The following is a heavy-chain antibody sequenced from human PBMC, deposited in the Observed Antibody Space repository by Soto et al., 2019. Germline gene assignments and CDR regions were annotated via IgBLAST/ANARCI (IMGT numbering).Heavy chain of an antibody. CDR1: GFTFSNYN. J-gene: IGHJ1*01. CDR2: ISSSGSTI. Sequence: GGSLRLSCAASGFTFSNYNMNWVRQTPGKGLEWVSYISSSGSTIYYADSVKGRFTISRDNAKNSLYLQMNSLRAEDTAVYYCAQYGSGSQEYFQHWGQGTLVTVSS. CDR3: AQYGSGSQEYFQH. D-gene: IGHD3-10*01. V-gene: IGHV3-48*04.